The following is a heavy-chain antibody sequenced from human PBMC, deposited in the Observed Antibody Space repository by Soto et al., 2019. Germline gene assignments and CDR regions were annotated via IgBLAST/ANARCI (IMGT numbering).Heavy chain of an antibody. CDR1: GFTFGDYA. CDR2: IRSKAYGGTT. J-gene: IGHJ4*02. Sequence: PGGSLRLSCTASGFTFGDYAMSWFRQAPGKGLEWVGFIRSKAYGGTTEYAASVKGRFTISRDDSKSIAYLQMNSLKTEDTAVYYCTRTGRGRYCSGGRCKHFDYWGQGTLVTVSS. V-gene: IGHV3-49*03. D-gene: IGHD2-15*01. CDR3: TRTGRGRYCSGGRCKHFDY.